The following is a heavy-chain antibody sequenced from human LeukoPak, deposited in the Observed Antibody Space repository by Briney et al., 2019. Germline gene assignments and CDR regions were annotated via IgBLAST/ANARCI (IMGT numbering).Heavy chain of an antibody. Sequence: IPSQTLSLTCTVSGGSISSGDYYWSWIRQPAGKGLEWIGRIYTSGSTNYNPSLKSRVTMSVDTSKNQFSLKLSSVTAADTAVYYCARERAGSYYGLDYWGQGTLVTVSS. J-gene: IGHJ4*02. V-gene: IGHV4-61*02. CDR1: GGSISSGDYY. CDR3: ARERAGSYYGLDY. CDR2: IYTSGST. D-gene: IGHD1-26*01.